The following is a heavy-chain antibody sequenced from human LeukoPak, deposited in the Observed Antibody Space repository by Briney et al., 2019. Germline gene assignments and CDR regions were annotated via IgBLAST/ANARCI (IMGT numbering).Heavy chain of an antibody. J-gene: IGHJ4*02. V-gene: IGHV4-61*08. CDR1: GGSISSGDYY. D-gene: IGHD5-12*01. CDR3: ARVATNLLGDPYYFDY. Sequence: PSETLSLTCTVSGGSISSGDYYWSWIRQPPGKGLEWIGYIYYSGSTNYNPSLKSRVTISVDTSKNQFSLKLSSVTAADTAVYYCARVATNLLGDPYYFDYWGQGTLVTVSS. CDR2: IYYSGST.